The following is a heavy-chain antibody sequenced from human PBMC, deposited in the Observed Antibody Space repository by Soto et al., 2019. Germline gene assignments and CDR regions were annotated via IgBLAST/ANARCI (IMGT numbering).Heavy chain of an antibody. D-gene: IGHD2-2*01. CDR1: GFTFSSYA. CDR2: ISGSGGST. CDR3: AKTPSAVVVPAANYFY. Sequence: PGGSLRLSCAASGFTFSSYAMSWVRQAPGEGLEWVSAISGSGGSTYYADSVKGRFTISRDNSKNTLYLQMNSLRAEDTAVYYCAKTPSAVVVPAANYFYWGQGTLVTVSS. J-gene: IGHJ4*02. V-gene: IGHV3-23*01.